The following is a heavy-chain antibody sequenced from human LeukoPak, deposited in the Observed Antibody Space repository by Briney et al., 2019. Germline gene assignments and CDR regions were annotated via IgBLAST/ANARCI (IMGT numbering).Heavy chain of an antibody. Sequence: SVKVSCKACVGTFSSYAISWVRQAPGQGLEWMGGIIPIFGTAHCPQKFRGGLTNTADEYTNTPYMELSSMRSEDTAVYYCARDPPTTYYDILTGYSPVPDWFDPWGQGTLVTVSS. CDR1: VGTFSSYA. J-gene: IGHJ5*02. CDR2: IIPIFGTA. CDR3: ARDPPTTYYDILTGYSPVPDWFDP. D-gene: IGHD3-9*01. V-gene: IGHV1-69*13.